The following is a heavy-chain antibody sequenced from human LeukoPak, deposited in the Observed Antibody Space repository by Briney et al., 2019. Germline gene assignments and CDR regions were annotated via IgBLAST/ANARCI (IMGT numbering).Heavy chain of an antibody. Sequence: ASVKVSCKASGYTFTGYYMHWVRQAPGQGLEWMGWINPNSGGTNYAQKFQGRVTMTRDTSISTAYMELSRLRSDDTAVYYCARACSDFWSGYYKDYWGQGTPVTVSS. CDR2: INPNSGGT. D-gene: IGHD3-3*01. CDR1: GYTFTGYY. CDR3: ARACSDFWSGYYKDY. V-gene: IGHV1-2*02. J-gene: IGHJ4*02.